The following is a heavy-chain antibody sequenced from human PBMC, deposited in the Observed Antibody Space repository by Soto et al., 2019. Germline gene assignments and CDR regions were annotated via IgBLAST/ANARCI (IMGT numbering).Heavy chain of an antibody. D-gene: IGHD6-13*01. CDR3: VRSGTSIWD. Sequence: QVQLVQSGAEVKRPGASVKVSCKASGYTFTHRGISWVRQAPGQGLEWMGWISTYNGNTNYAQKFQGRVLMTTDTSTSTVYMELSNLRFDDRAVYYCVRSGTSIWDWGQGTLVTVSS. V-gene: IGHV1-18*01. CDR2: ISTYNGNT. J-gene: IGHJ4*02. CDR1: GYTFTHRG.